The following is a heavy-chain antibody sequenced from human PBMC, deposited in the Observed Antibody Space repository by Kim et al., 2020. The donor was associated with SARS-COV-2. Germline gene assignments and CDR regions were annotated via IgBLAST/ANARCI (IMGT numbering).Heavy chain of an antibody. D-gene: IGHD5-18*01. CDR1: GFTFKDHY. V-gene: IGHV3-72*01. CDR2: SRNKANNYIT. CDR3: ATEGMNIAMAFDS. J-gene: IGHJ4*02. Sequence: GGSLRLSCAASGFTFKDHYMDWVRQAPGKGLEWVGRSRNKANNYITEFAASVNGRFVISRDESENSMFLQMNSLKFEDTAVYYCATEGMNIAMAFDSWGQGTLVTVSS.